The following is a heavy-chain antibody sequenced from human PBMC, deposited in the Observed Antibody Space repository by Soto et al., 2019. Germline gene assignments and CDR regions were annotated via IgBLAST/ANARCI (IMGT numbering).Heavy chain of an antibody. D-gene: IGHD2-15*01. CDR2: IVVGSGNT. V-gene: IGHV1-58*01. J-gene: IGHJ6*02. CDR3: AADTNCSGGSCYYYGMDV. Sequence: VKVSCKASGFTFTSSAVQWVRQARGQRLEWIGWIVVGSGNTNYAQKFQERVTITRDMSTSTAYMELSSLRSEDTAVYYCAADTNCSGGSCYYYGMDVWGQGTTVTVSS. CDR1: GFTFTSSA.